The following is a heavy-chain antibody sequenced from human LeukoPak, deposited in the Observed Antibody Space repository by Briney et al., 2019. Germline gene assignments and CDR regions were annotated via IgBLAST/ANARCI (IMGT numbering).Heavy chain of an antibody. J-gene: IGHJ5*02. CDR3: ARPFHEYSSSWYEVGWFDP. D-gene: IGHD6-13*01. CDR1: GGSFSGYY. CDR2: INHSGST. V-gene: IGHV4-34*01. Sequence: KSSETLSLTCAVYGGSFSGYYWSWIRQPPGKGLEWIGEINHSGSTNYNPSLKSRVTISVDTSKNQFSLKLSSVTAADTAVYYCARPFHEYSSSWYEVGWFDPWGQGTLVTVSS.